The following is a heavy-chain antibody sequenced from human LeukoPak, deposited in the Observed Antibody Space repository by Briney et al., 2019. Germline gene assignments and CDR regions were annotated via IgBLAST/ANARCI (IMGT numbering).Heavy chain of an antibody. V-gene: IGHV4-34*01. CDR1: GGSFSGYY. D-gene: IGHD4-11*01. Sequence: PSETLPLTCAVYGGSFSGYYWSWIRQPPGKGLEWIGEINHSGSTNYNPSLKSRVTISVDTSKNQFSLKLSSVTAADTAVYYCARGYSNWDYWGQGTLLTVSS. CDR3: ARGYSNWDY. J-gene: IGHJ4*02. CDR2: INHSGST.